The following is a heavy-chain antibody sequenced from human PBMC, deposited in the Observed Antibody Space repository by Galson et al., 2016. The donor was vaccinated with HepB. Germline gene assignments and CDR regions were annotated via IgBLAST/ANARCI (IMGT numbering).Heavy chain of an antibody. Sequence: QSGAEVKKPGESLKISCKGSGYSFTSYWIAWVRQMPGKGLEWMGTIYPGDSKTRYSPSFQGQVTISADKSTSTAYLQWSSLKASDTAMYYCARHLNYHDSTGYYYGDYWGQGTLVTVSS. V-gene: IGHV5-51*01. CDR2: IYPGDSKT. J-gene: IGHJ4*02. D-gene: IGHD3-22*01. CDR1: GYSFTSYW. CDR3: ARHLNYHDSTGYYYGDY.